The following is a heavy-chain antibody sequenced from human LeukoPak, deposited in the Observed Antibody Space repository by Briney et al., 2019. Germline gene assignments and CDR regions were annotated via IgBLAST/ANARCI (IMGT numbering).Heavy chain of an antibody. CDR2: ISHNGVGT. Sequence: PGGSLRLSCAASGFTFSTYAMHWVRQAPGKGLEYVSAISHNGVGTYYANSVKDGFTISRDNSKNTLFLQVGSLRAEDLAVYYCAREIYGDSDTYYFDYWGQGTLVTVSS. V-gene: IGHV3-64*01. J-gene: IGHJ4*02. CDR1: GFTFSTYA. CDR3: AREIYGDSDTYYFDY. D-gene: IGHD4-17*01.